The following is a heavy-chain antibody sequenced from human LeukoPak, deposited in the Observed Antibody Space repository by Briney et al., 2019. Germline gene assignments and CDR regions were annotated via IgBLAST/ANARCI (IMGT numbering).Heavy chain of an antibody. CDR1: GFTFNSHG. D-gene: IGHD6-19*01. CDR2: IRYDGSNK. Sequence: GGSLRLSCAASGFTFNSHGMHWVSQAPGKGLEWVAFIRYDGSNKYYADSVKGRFTISRDNSKNTLYLQMNSLRAEDTAVYYCAKDPSHVAGTGVNFDYWSQGTLVTVSS. J-gene: IGHJ4*02. CDR3: AKDPSHVAGTGVNFDY. V-gene: IGHV3-30*02.